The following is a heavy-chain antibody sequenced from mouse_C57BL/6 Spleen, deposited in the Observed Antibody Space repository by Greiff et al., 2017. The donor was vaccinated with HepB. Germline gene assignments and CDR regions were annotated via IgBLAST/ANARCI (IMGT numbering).Heavy chain of an antibody. CDR1: GYTFTSYW. CDR2: IHPNSGST. Sequence: QVQLQQPGAELVKPGASVKLSCKASGYTFTSYWMHWVKQRPGQGLEWIGMIHPNSGSTNYNEKFKSKATLTVDKSSSTAYMQLSSLTSEDSAVYYCAKVIYYDYWYFDVWGTGTTVTVSS. D-gene: IGHD2-4*01. J-gene: IGHJ1*03. V-gene: IGHV1-64*01. CDR3: AKVIYYDYWYFDV.